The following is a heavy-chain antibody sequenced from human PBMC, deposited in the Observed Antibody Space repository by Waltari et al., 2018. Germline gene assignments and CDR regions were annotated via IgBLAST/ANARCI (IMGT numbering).Heavy chain of an antibody. CDR1: GYTFTSYG. V-gene: IGHV1-18*01. CDR2: ISAYNGNT. D-gene: IGHD3-3*01. Sequence: SGYTFTSYGISWVRQAPGQGLEWMGWISAYNGNTNYAQKLQGRVTMTTDTSTSTAYMELRSLRSDDTAVYYCARDDYDFYPLENYMDVWGKGTTVTVSS. J-gene: IGHJ6*03. CDR3: ARDDYDFYPLENYMDV.